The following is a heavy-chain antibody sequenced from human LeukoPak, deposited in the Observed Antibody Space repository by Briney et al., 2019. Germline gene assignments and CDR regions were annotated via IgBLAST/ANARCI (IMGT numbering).Heavy chain of an antibody. CDR3: TRMTTGHDY. J-gene: IGHJ4*02. Sequence: PSETLSLTCAVSGVSFDDYYWSWVRQPPEKGLEWIGEINHSGYTNDSPSLKSRVTMSIDTSRKQFSLNLRSVTVADTAVYYCTRMTTGHDYWGQGTLVTVSS. V-gene: IGHV4-34*01. CDR2: INHSGYT. D-gene: IGHD4-17*01. CDR1: GVSFDDYY.